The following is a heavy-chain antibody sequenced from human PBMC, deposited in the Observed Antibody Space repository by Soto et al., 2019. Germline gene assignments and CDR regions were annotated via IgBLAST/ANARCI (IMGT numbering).Heavy chain of an antibody. Sequence: QVQLVQSGAEVKKPGASVKVSCKASGYTFTGYYMHWVRQAPGQGLEWMGWINPNSGGTNYAQKFQGWVTMTRDTSISPAHMERSRVRSDDTAVYYCARDRLPNYYYYAMDVCGQGPTVTVSS. CDR2: INPNSGGT. J-gene: IGHJ6*02. CDR3: ARDRLPNYYYYAMDV. CDR1: GYTFTGYY. D-gene: IGHD6-25*01. V-gene: IGHV1-2*04.